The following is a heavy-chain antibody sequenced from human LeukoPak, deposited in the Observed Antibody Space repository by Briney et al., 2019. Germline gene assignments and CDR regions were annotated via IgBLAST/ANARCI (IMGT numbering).Heavy chain of an antibody. CDR1: XXXXSSYA. CDR2: ISGSGGST. Sequence: PGGSLRLSCAXSXXXXSSYAMSWVRQAPGKGLEWVSAISGSGGSTYYADSVKGRFTISRDNSKNTLYLQMNSLRAEDTAVYYCAKDPSPFYYDEPLDPWGQGTLVTVSS. CDR3: AKDPSPFYYDEPLDP. J-gene: IGHJ5*02. D-gene: IGHD3-22*01. V-gene: IGHV3-23*01.